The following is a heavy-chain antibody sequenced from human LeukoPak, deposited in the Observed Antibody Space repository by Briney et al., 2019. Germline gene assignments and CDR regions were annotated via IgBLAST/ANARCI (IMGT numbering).Heavy chain of an antibody. CDR2: ISYDGSNK. J-gene: IGHJ4*02. CDR3: ARDGLYYYDSSGYYPLGSFDY. Sequence: GGSLRLSCAASGFTFSSYGMHWVRQAPGKGLEWVAVISYDGSNKYYADSVKGRFTISRDNSKNTLYLQMNSLRAEDTAVYYCARDGLYYYDSSGYYPLGSFDYWGQGTLVTVSS. V-gene: IGHV3-30*03. CDR1: GFTFSSYG. D-gene: IGHD3-22*01.